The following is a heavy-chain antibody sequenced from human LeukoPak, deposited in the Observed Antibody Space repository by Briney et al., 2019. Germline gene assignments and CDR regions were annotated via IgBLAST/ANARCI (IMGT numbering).Heavy chain of an antibody. CDR3: ARAEKDDDTAGWVYFDY. V-gene: IGHV1-2*02. D-gene: IGHD3-9*01. CDR2: INPNSGGT. Sequence: ASVKVSCKASGYTFTGYYMHWVRQAPGQGLEWMGWINPNSGGTNYAQKFQGRVTMTRDTSISTAYMELSRLRSDDTAVYYCARAEKDDDTAGWVYFDYWGQGTLVTVSS. J-gene: IGHJ4*02. CDR1: GYTFTGYY.